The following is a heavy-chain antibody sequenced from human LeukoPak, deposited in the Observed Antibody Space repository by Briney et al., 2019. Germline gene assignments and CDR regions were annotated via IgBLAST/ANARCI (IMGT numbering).Heavy chain of an antibody. V-gene: IGHV3-53*01. J-gene: IGHJ3*02. CDR3: ARSGGRGSDVFDI. CDR2: IYSGGNT. Sequence: GGSLRLSCAASRFTVSSNYINWVRQAPGKGLEWVSVIYSGGNTYYADSVKGRFTISRDNSKNTLYLQMNSLRAEDTAVYYCARSGGRGSDVFDIWGQGTMVTVSS. D-gene: IGHD4-23*01. CDR1: RFTVSSNY.